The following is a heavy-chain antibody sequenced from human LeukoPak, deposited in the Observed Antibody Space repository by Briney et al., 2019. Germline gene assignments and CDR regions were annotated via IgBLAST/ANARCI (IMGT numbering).Heavy chain of an antibody. CDR1: GFTFDVYG. V-gene: IGHV3-20*04. D-gene: IGHD5-18*01. CDR3: ARRVDTAMALDY. Sequence: GGSLRLSCAASGFTFDVYGMSWVRQAPGKGLEWVSGINWNGGSTGYADSIKGRFTISRDNAKNSLYLQMNSLRAEDTALYYCARRVDTAMALDYWGQGTLVTVSS. CDR2: INWNGGST. J-gene: IGHJ4*02.